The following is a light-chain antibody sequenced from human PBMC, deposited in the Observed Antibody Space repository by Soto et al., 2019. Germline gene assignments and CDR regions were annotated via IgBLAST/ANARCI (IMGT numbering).Light chain of an antibody. V-gene: IGKV1-9*01. Sequence: DIQLTQSPSFLSASVGDRVTMTCRASQDISSYLAWYQQKPGKAPKFLIYASSTLQSGVPSRFSGSGSGTEFTLTVSSLKPEDFATYCCQRLDDYPITFGQGTRLEI. J-gene: IGKJ5*01. CDR1: QDISSY. CDR3: QRLDDYPIT. CDR2: ASS.